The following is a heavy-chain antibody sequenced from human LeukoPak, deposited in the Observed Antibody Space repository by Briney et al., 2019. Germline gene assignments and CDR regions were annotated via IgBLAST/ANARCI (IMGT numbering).Heavy chain of an antibody. CDR2: VYSSGST. J-gene: IGHJ5*02. Sequence: SETPSLTCTVSGGSISSYYWSWLRQPAGKGLEWIGRVYSSGSTNYNPSLKSRLTMSVDTSKNQFSLKLSSVTAADTAVYYCAKERYSSSWYNWFDPWGQGILVTVSS. D-gene: IGHD6-13*01. CDR3: AKERYSSSWYNWFDP. CDR1: GGSISSYY. V-gene: IGHV4-4*07.